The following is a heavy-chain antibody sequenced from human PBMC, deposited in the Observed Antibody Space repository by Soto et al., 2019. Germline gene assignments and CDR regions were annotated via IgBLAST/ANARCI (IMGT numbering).Heavy chain of an antibody. D-gene: IGHD3-3*01. CDR1: SYSISGGFY. J-gene: IGHJ5*02. CDR2: TYHSGSA. V-gene: IGHV4-38-2*01. CDR3: ARVTIFEYCFDP. Sequence: PSATLSLTCAVSSYSISGGFYWAWIRQPPGKGLEWIGTTYHSGSAHYNPSLKGRVTMSVDTSKNTFSLRLTSVTAADTAVYYCARVTIFEYCFDPWGQGILVTVSS.